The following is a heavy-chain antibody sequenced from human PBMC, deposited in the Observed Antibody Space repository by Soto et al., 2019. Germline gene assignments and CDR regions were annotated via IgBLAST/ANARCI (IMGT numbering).Heavy chain of an antibody. D-gene: IGHD6-6*01. V-gene: IGHV3-21*01. CDR1: GFTFSSYS. J-gene: IGHJ4*02. CDR3: ARGHSSSSELLFDY. Sequence: PGGSLRLSCAASGFTFSSYSMNWVRQAPGKGLEWVSSISSSSSYIYYADSVKGRFTISRDNAKNSLYLQMNSLRAGDTAVYYCARGHSSSSELLFDYWGQGTLVTVSS. CDR2: ISSSSSYI.